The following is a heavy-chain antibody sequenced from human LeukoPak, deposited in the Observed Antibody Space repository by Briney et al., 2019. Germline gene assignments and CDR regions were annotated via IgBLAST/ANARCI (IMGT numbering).Heavy chain of an antibody. CDR2: IYYRGST. D-gene: IGHD3-22*01. CDR1: GGSISSYY. V-gene: IGHV4-59*08. J-gene: IGHJ4*02. Sequence: PSETQSLTCTVSGGSISSYYWSWIRQPPGKGLEWIGYIYYRGSTNYNPSLKSRVTISVDTSKNQFSLKLSSVTAADTAVYYCARHKNYYDSSGYYYELDYWGQGTLVTVSS. CDR3: ARHKNYYDSSGYYYELDY.